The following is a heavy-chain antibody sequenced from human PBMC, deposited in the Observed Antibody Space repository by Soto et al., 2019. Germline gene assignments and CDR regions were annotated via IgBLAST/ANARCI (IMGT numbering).Heavy chain of an antibody. CDR1: GFTFNNYA. Sequence: EVQLLESGGDLVQPGGSLRLSCAASGFTFNNYAMGWVRQTPGKGLEWFSAITGSGDNTYYTDSVRGRFTISRDNSKNTLSLHVNSLRAEDTAVYYCAKLGSSTWSPHYYFDTWGQGTLVTVSS. CDR2: ITGSGDNT. D-gene: IGHD2-15*01. V-gene: IGHV3-23*01. J-gene: IGHJ4*02. CDR3: AKLGSSTWSPHYYFDT.